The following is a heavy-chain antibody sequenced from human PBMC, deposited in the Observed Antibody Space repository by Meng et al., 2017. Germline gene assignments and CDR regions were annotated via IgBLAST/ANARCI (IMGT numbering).Heavy chain of an antibody. Sequence: QGQLVQGGAEVKQPGASVKVSCNPSGYTFTAYYIHWLRQAPGQGLEWMGRIDPNSGVTEYAHKFHGRVTVTGDTSISTAYMELRRLTSDDTAVYYCARDEDISAAGKLFGDYWGQGTLVTVSS. CDR3: ARDEDISAAGKLFGDY. D-gene: IGHD6-13*01. V-gene: IGHV1-2*06. J-gene: IGHJ4*02. CDR2: IDPNSGVT. CDR1: GYTFTAYY.